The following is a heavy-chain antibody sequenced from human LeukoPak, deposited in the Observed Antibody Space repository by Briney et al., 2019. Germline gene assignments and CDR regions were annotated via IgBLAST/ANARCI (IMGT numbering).Heavy chain of an antibody. J-gene: IGHJ3*02. D-gene: IGHD3-3*01. CDR1: GGTFSSYA. CDR3: ARDRGGGYDFWSGPSDAFDI. CDR2: IIPILGIA. V-gene: IGHV1-69*04. Sequence: ASVKVSCKASGGTFSSYAISWVRHAPGQGLEWMGRIIPILGIANYAQKFQGRVTITADKSTSTAYMELSSLRSEDTAVYYCARDRGGGYDFWSGPSDAFDIWGQGTMVTVSS.